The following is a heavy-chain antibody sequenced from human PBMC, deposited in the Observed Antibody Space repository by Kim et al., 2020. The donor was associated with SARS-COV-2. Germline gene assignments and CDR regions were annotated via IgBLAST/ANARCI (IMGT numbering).Heavy chain of an antibody. CDR1: GGSFSGYY. CDR3: ARRRHFSTVAVDY. CDR2: INHSGST. J-gene: IGHJ4*02. V-gene: IGHV4-34*01. D-gene: IGHD4-17*01. Sequence: SETLSLTCAVYGGSFSGYYWSWIRQPPGKGLEWIGEINHSGSTNYNPSLKSRVTISVDTSKNQFSLKLSSVTAADTAVYYCARRRHFSTVAVDYWGQGTLVTVSS.